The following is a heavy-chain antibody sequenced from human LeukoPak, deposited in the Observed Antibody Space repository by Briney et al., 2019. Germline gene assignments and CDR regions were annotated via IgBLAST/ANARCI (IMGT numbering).Heavy chain of an antibody. D-gene: IGHD2-2*01. CDR1: GGSFSSYA. CDR2: IIPIFGIA. J-gene: IGHJ6*02. V-gene: IGHV1-69*04. Sequence: GASVKVSCKASGGSFSSYAISWVRQAPGQGLEWMGRIIPIFGIATHAQKFQGRVTITADTSTSTAYMELSSLRSEDTAVYYCAKDRGQLLQVPYGMDVWGQGTTVTVSS. CDR3: AKDRGQLLQVPYGMDV.